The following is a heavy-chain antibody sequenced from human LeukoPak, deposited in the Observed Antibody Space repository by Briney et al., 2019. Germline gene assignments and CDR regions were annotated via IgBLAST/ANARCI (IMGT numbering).Heavy chain of an antibody. CDR1: GFTFSNAR. V-gene: IGHV3-15*07. CDR2: IKSKTDGGTT. CDR3: TTKRVGAPAFDY. D-gene: IGHD1-26*01. Sequence: PGGSLRLSCAASGFTFSNARMNWVRQAPGKGLEWVGRIKSKTDGGTTDSAAPVKGRFTISRDDSKNTLYLQMNSLKTEDTAVYYCTTKRVGAPAFDYWGQGTLVTVSS. J-gene: IGHJ4*02.